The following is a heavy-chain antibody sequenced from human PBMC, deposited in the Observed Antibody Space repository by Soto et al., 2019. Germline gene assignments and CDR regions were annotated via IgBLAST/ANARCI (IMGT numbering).Heavy chain of an antibody. CDR2: ISYDGSNK. CDR3: ARDRIYSRRWYDY. J-gene: IGHJ4*02. D-gene: IGHD6-13*01. CDR1: GFTFSSYA. Sequence: QVQLVESGGGVVQPGRSLRLSCAASGFTFSSYAMHWVRQAPGKGLEWVAVISYDGSNKYYADSVKGRFTISRDNSKKTLYLQMNSLRAEDTAVYYCARDRIYSRRWYDYWGQVNLVTVSS. V-gene: IGHV3-30-3*01.